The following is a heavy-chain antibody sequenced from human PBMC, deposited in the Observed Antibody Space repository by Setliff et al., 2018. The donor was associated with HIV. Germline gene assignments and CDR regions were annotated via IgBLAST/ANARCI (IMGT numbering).Heavy chain of an antibody. CDR2: TFHSGSI. CDR3: ARADSGYDLGELYYFDS. J-gene: IGHJ4*02. Sequence: PSETLSLTCTVSGGSISGHYWSWIRQSPGKGLEYLAFTFHSGSIEYNPSLNSRVTMSVDTSKKQCYLQLTSVTAADTAVYYCARADSGYDLGELYYFDSWGQGTLVTVSS. CDR1: GGSISGHY. V-gene: IGHV4-59*11. D-gene: IGHD5-12*01.